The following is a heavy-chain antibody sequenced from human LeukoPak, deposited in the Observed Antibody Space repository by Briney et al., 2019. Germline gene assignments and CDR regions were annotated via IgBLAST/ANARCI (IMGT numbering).Heavy chain of an antibody. V-gene: IGHV4-4*07. J-gene: IGHJ4*02. CDR1: GGSISSYY. CDR2: FYNSGST. D-gene: IGHD4-17*01. CDR3: ATGDLSSFDY. Sequence: PSETLSLTCTVSGGSISSYYWSWIRQPPGKGLEWIGRFYNSGSTKYNPSLKSRVSMSVDTSKNQFSLKLVSVTAADTAVYYCATGDLSSFDYWGQGALVTVSS.